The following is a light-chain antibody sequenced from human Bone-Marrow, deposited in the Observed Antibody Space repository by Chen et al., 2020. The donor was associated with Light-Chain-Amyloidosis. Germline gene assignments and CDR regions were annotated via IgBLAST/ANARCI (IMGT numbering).Light chain of an antibody. CDR1: NIGSTS. V-gene: IGLV3-21*02. CDR2: DDS. J-gene: IGLJ3*02. CDR3: QVWDRSSDRPV. Sequence: SYVFTPPSPVSSAPGQTATLACGGNNIGSTSVHWYQQTPGQAPLLVVYDDSDRPSGIPERLAGSNSGNTATLTISSVEAGDEADYYCQVWDRSSDRPVFGGGTKLTVL.